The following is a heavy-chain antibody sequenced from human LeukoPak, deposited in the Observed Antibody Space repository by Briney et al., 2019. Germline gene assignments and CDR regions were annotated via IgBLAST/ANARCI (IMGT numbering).Heavy chain of an antibody. J-gene: IGHJ4*02. CDR3: AAYSSSWYVY. D-gene: IGHD6-13*01. CDR2: INHSGST. CDR1: VGSFRGFY. V-gene: IGHV4-34*01. Sequence: SPPCAVYVGSFRGFYWGWIRQPPGKGVEWIGEINHSGSTNYNPSLKSRVTISVDTSKNQFSLKLSSVTAADTAVYYCAAYSSSWYVYWGQGTLVTVSS.